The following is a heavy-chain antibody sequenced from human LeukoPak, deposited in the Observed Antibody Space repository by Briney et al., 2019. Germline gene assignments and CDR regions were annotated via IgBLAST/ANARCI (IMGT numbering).Heavy chain of an antibody. J-gene: IGHJ6*04. Sequence: PGGSLRLSCVASGLTFSSHSMNWVRQAPGKGLEWVSYITRSSDRIHYADSVKGRFTISRDNAKNSLYLQMNSLRAEDTAVYYCTRRDSQDVWGKGTTVTVSS. CDR3: TRRDSQDV. V-gene: IGHV3-48*01. CDR1: GLTFSSHS. D-gene: IGHD2-21*02. CDR2: ITRSSDRI.